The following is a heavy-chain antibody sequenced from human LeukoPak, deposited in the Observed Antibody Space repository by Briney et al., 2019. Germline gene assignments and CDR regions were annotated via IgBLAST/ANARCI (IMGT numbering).Heavy chain of an antibody. J-gene: IGHJ4*02. CDR2: IYSGGGT. D-gene: IGHD3-10*01. Sequence: PGESLRLSCAASGFTVSSNYMSWVRQAPGKGLEWVSVIYSGGGTYYADSVKGRFTISRDISKNTVYLQMNSLRAEDTAVYYCARGYGSGGFYNPFDYWGQGTLVTVSS. CDR1: GFTVSSNY. CDR3: ARGYGSGGFYNPFDY. V-gene: IGHV3-53*01.